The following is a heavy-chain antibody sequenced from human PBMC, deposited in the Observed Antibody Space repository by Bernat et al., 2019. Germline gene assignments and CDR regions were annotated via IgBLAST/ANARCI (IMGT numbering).Heavy chain of an antibody. Sequence: QVQLVESGGGVVQPGRSLRLSCAASGFTFSSYGMHWVRQAPGEGLEWVAVISYDGSNKYYADSVKGRFTISRDNSKNTLYLQMNSLRAEDTAVYYCAKDGITMVPGDYWGQGTLVTVSS. J-gene: IGHJ4*02. V-gene: IGHV3-30*18. CDR3: AKDGITMVPGDY. CDR2: ISYDGSNK. D-gene: IGHD3-10*01. CDR1: GFTFSSYG.